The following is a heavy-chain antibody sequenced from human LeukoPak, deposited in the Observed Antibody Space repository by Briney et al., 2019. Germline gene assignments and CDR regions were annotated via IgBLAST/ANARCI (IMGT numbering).Heavy chain of an antibody. CDR3: ARVRSYWYFDL. J-gene: IGHJ2*01. V-gene: IGHV4-31*03. CDR1: GGSINNGGYY. CDR2: IYYSGSS. Sequence: SETLSLTCTVSGGSINNGGYYWSWIRQHPGKGLEWIGYIYYSGSSYYNPSLRSRVTISVDTSKNHFSLKLSSVTAADTAVYYCARVRSYWYFDLWGRGTLVTVSS.